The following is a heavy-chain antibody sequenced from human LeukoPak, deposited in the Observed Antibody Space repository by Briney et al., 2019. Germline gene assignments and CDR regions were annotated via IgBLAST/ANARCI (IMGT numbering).Heavy chain of an antibody. V-gene: IGHV3-23*01. CDR2: LGISGGYT. J-gene: IGHJ3*02. Sequence: PGGSLRLSCVASGFTLSSYAMSWVRQAPGKGLQWVSSLGISGGYTWYAGSVKGRFTISRDSSKNTLYLQMNSLRAEDTAVYYCARVGPRDAFDIWGQGTMVTVSS. CDR1: GFTLSSYA. CDR3: ARVGPRDAFDI.